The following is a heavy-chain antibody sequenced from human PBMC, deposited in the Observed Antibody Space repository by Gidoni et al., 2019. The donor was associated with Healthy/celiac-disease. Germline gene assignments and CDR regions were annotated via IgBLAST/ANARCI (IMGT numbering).Heavy chain of an antibody. J-gene: IGHJ4*02. D-gene: IGHD3-10*01. CDR2: ISYDGSNK. CDR3: AKDRDYYGSGSQDY. Sequence: QVQLVESGGGVVQPGRSLRLSCAASGFTFSSYGMHWVRQAPGKGLEWVAVISYDGSNKYYADSVKGRFTISRDNAKNTLYLQMNSLRAEDTAVYYCAKDRDYYGSGSQDYWGQGTLVTVSS. V-gene: IGHV3-30*18. CDR1: GFTFSSYG.